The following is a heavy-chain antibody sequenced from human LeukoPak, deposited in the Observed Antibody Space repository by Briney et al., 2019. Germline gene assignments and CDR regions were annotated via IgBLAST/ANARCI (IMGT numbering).Heavy chain of an antibody. Sequence: ASVKVSCKASGGTFSSYAISWVRQAPGQGLEWMGRIIPILGIANYAQKFQGRVMITADKSTSTAYMELSSLRSEDTAVYYCAIVGYSSSLEVHWGQGTLVTVSS. V-gene: IGHV1-69*04. CDR2: IIPILGIA. CDR3: AIVGYSSSLEVH. CDR1: GGTFSSYA. J-gene: IGHJ4*02. D-gene: IGHD6-13*01.